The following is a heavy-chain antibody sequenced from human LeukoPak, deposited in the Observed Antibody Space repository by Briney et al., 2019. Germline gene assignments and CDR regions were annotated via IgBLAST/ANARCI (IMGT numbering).Heavy chain of an antibody. CDR1: GGTFISYT. CDR2: IIPILGIA. CDR3: ARDCDYGGNCAFDY. J-gene: IGHJ4*02. V-gene: IGHV1-69*04. Sequence: ASVKVSCKASGGTFISYTISWVRQAPGQGLEWMGRIIPILGIANYAQKFQGRVTITADKSTSTAYMELSSLRSEDTAVYYCARDCDYGGNCAFDYWGQGTLVTVSS. D-gene: IGHD4-23*01.